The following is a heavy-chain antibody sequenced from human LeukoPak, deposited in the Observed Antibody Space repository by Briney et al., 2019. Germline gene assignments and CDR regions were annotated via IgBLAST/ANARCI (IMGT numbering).Heavy chain of an antibody. CDR1: GFTFSSYE. D-gene: IGHD5-12*01. CDR3: ARDGGSEAGYDSLPIDY. V-gene: IGHV3-48*03. J-gene: IGHJ4*02. Sequence: GGSLRLSCAASGFTFSSYEMNWVRPAPGKGLEWVSYISSSGSTIYYADSVKGRFTISRDNAKNSLYLQMNSLRAEDTAVYYCARDGGSEAGYDSLPIDYWGQGTLVTVPA. CDR2: ISSSGSTI.